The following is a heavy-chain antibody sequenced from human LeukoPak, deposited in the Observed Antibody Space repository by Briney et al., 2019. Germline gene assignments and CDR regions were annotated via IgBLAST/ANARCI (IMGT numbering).Heavy chain of an antibody. D-gene: IGHD3-3*01. Sequence: SLRLSCTTSGFMFGDYPMSWFRQAPGKGLEWVGLIRSKAYGETTEYAASVKGRFTISRDDSKSIAYLQMYSLKSEDTAVYYCSRGSDTIFGVSRDGFDYWGQGTLVTVSS. J-gene: IGHJ4*02. CDR1: GFMFGDYP. CDR2: IRSKAYGETT. CDR3: SRGSDTIFGVSRDGFDY. V-gene: IGHV3-49*03.